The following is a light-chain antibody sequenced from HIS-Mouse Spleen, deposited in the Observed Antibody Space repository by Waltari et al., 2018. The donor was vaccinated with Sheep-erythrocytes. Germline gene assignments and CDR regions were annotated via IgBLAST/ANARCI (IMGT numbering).Light chain of an antibody. J-gene: IGLJ3*02. CDR3: QAWDSSSWV. CDR1: KLGDKY. CDR2: QDS. Sequence: SYELTQPPSVSVSPGQTASITCSGDKLGDKYACWYQQKPGQSPVLVIYQDSQRPSGSPGRFSGSNSGNTATLTISGTQAMDEADYYCQAWDSSSWVFGGGTKLTVL. V-gene: IGLV3-1*01.